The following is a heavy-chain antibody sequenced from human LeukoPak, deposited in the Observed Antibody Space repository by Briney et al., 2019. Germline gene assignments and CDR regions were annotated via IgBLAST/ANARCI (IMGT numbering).Heavy chain of an antibody. CDR2: IYTSGST. CDR1: GGSISSGSYY. Sequence: SETLSLTCTVSGGSISSGSYYWSWIRQPAGKGLEWIGRIYTSGSTNYNPSLKSRVTISVDTSKNQFSLKLSSVTAADTAVYYCARDQDDFWSGYYSHWFDPWGQGTLVTVSS. D-gene: IGHD3-3*01. CDR3: ARDQDDFWSGYYSHWFDP. J-gene: IGHJ5*02. V-gene: IGHV4-61*02.